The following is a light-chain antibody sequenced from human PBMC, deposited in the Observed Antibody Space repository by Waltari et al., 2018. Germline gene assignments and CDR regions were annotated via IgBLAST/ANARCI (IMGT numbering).Light chain of an antibody. CDR2: REN. J-gene: IGLJ2*01. CDR1: SNNVGYQG. Sequence: QAGLTQPPSVSKALRQPAPPTCLGNSNNVGYQGAACLQQHQGLPPKLLFYRENNRPAGISERFSASRSGNTASLTISGLQPEDEADYYCSAWDTSLSAVVFGGGTKLTVL. CDR3: SAWDTSLSAVV. V-gene: IGLV10-54*01.